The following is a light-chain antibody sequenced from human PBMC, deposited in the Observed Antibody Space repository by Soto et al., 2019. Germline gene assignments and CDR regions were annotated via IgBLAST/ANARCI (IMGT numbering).Light chain of an antibody. CDR2: EVS. Sequence: QSVLTQPASVSGSPGQSITISCTGSSSDVGGYKYVSWYQHHPGKAPKLIIYEVSNRPSGVSNRFSASKSGNTASLTISGLQAEDEADYYCSSYTSTSTWVFGGGTKVTVL. V-gene: IGLV2-14*01. J-gene: IGLJ3*02. CDR3: SSYTSTSTWV. CDR1: SSDVGGYKY.